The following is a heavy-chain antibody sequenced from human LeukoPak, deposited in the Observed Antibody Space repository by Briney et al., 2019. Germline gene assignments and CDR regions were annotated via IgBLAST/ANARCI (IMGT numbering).Heavy chain of an antibody. J-gene: IGHJ4*02. V-gene: IGHV3-53*01. CDR2: IYSGGTT. CDR3: AKGRNEDGDAALNY. CDR1: GFTISTNC. D-gene: IGHD4-17*01. Sequence: PGGSLRLSCAASGFTISTNCMTWVRQAPGKGLEWVSTIYSGGTTYYADSVMGRFTISRHNSRNTLYLQMNSLRAEDTAAYHCAKGRNEDGDAALNYWGQGTLVTVSS.